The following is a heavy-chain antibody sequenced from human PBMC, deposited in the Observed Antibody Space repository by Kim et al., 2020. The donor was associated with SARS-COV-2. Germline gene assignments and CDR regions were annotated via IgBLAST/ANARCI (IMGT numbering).Heavy chain of an antibody. D-gene: IGHD2-21*02. J-gene: IGHJ4*02. V-gene: IGHV3-23*01. Sequence: GGSLRLSCAASGFTFSSYAMRWVRQAPGKGLEWVSAISGSGGSTYYADSVKGRFTISRDNSKNTLYLQMNSLRAEDTAVYYCAKGVEGFVVVTALGWGCWGQRTLVSGSS. CDR3: AKGVEGFVVVTALGWGC. CDR1: GFTFSSYA. CDR2: ISGSGGST.